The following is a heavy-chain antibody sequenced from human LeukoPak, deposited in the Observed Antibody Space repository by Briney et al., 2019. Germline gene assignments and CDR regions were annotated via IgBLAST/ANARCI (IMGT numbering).Heavy chain of an antibody. CDR1: GYTFTGYY. D-gene: IGHD3-16*01. V-gene: IGHV1-2*02. CDR3: ARDLGAPPVNWFDP. J-gene: IGHJ5*02. CDR2: INPNSGGT. Sequence: ASVKVSCKASGYTFTGYYMHWVRQAPGQGLEWMGWINPNSGGTNYAQKFQGRVTMTRDTSISTAYMELSRLRSDDTAVYYCARDLGAPPVNWFDPWGQGTLVTVSS.